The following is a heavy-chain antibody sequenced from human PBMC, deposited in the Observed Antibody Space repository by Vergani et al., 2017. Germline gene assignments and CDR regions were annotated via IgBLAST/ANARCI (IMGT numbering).Heavy chain of an antibody. CDR3: AKQGCTSATCYTNF. V-gene: IGHV3-9*02. CDR2: ISWNSNSI. CDR1: GFTSAGYA. Sequence: EVQLEESGGGLVLPGRSLRLSCVASGFTSAGYAMHWVRQAPGKGLEWVSGISWNSNSIGYADSVKGRFTISRDNSKNVLSLQMNSLRAEGTAVYYCAKQGCTSATCYTNFWGQGTLVTVSS. D-gene: IGHD2-2*02. J-gene: IGHJ4*02.